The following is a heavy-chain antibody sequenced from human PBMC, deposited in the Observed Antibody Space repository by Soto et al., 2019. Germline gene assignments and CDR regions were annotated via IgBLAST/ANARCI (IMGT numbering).Heavy chain of an antibody. CDR1: GFTFSSYS. CDR2: ISYAGSNK. V-gene: IGHV3-30-3*01. D-gene: IGHD4-17*01. Sequence: QVQLVESGGGVVQPGRSLRLSCAASGFTFSSYSMHWVRQAPGKGLEWVAVISYAGSNKYYADSVKGRFTISRDNSKNTLFLQRDSLRPEDTAVYYCALLETVISFDHWGQGTLVTASS. CDR3: ALLETVISFDH. J-gene: IGHJ4*02.